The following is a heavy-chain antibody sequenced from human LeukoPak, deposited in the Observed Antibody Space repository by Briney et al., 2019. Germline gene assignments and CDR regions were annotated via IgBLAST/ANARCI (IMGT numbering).Heavy chain of an antibody. J-gene: IGHJ4*02. CDR3: ARDHGSYHFDY. Sequence: ASVKVSCKASGYTFSSYGISWVRQAPGQGLEWMGWISAYNGNRNYAQKVQGRVTMTTDTSTSTAYMEARSLRSDDTAVYYCARDHGSYHFDYWGQGTLVTVSS. V-gene: IGHV1-18*01. CDR2: ISAYNGNR. CDR1: GYTFSSYG. D-gene: IGHD1-26*01.